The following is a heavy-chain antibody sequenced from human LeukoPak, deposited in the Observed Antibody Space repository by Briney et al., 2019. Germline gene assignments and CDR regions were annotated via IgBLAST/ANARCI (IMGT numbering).Heavy chain of an antibody. D-gene: IGHD3-10*01. CDR2: IYYSGST. V-gene: IGHV4-39*07. Sequence: SETLSLTCTVSGGSVSSSSYYWGWIRQPPGKGLEWIGSIYYSGSTYYNPSLKSRVSISVDTSKNQFSLKLNSLTAADTAVYYCAIGGWFGESRGVYWGQGTLVTVSS. CDR3: AIGGWFGESRGVY. CDR1: GGSVSSSSYY. J-gene: IGHJ4*02.